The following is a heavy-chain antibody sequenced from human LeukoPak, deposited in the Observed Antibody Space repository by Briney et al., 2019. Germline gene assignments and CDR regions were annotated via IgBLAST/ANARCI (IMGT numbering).Heavy chain of an antibody. Sequence: GRSLRLSCAASGFSFSAYGMSWVRQAPGTGLEWVSSNTDSVKGRFTISRDTLKSTLYLQVDSLRVEDTAVYYCAKEGAISGFDYCGQGTLVAVSS. J-gene: IGHJ4*02. CDR1: GFSFSAYG. CDR3: AKEGAISGFDY. V-gene: IGHV3-23*01. D-gene: IGHD1-26*01.